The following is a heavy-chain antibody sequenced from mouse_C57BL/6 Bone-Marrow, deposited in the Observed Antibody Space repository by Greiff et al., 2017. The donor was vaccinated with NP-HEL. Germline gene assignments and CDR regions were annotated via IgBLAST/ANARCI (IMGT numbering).Heavy chain of an antibody. CDR3: ARKKIYYDYDEFAY. CDR2: INPYNGGT. Sequence: VQLQQSGPVLVKPGASVKMSCKASGYTFTDYYMNWVKQSHGKSLEWIGVINPYNGGTSYNQKFKGKATLTVDKSSSTAYMELNSLTSEDSAVYYCARKKIYYDYDEFAYWGQGTLVTVSA. CDR1: GYTFTDYY. V-gene: IGHV1-19*01. J-gene: IGHJ3*01. D-gene: IGHD2-4*01.